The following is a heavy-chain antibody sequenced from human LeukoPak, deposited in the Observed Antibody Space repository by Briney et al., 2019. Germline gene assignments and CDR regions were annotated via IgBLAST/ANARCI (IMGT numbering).Heavy chain of an antibody. CDR1: GYTFTSYY. J-gene: IGHJ4*02. CDR2: INPSAGTT. CDR3: ARGRLTRDY. Sequence: GASVKVSCKASGYTFTSYYIHCGRQAPGQGLEWMGIINPSAGTTTYARKFQGRVTMTRDTSTNPVYMELSSLRSEDTAVYYCARGRLTRDYWGQGTLVTVSS. V-gene: IGHV1-46*01.